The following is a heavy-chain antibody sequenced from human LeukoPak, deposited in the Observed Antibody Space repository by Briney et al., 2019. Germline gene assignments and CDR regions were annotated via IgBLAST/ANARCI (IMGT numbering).Heavy chain of an antibody. Sequence: HPGRSLRLSCAASGFTFSSYAMHWVRQAPGKGLEWVAVISYDGSNKYYADSVKGRFTISRDNSKNTLYLQMNSLRAEDTAVYYCARDRQQLPLYDAFDIWGQGTMVTVSS. J-gene: IGHJ3*02. CDR1: GFTFSSYA. D-gene: IGHD6-13*01. V-gene: IGHV3-30-3*01. CDR3: ARDRQQLPLYDAFDI. CDR2: ISYDGSNK.